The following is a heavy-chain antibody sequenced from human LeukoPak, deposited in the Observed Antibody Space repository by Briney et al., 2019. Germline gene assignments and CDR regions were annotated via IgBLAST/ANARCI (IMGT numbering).Heavy chain of an antibody. Sequence: GWSLRLSCAASGFTYSSYGMHWVRQAPGRGLEWVALIWYDGKNKYHADSVKGRFTISRDNSKNTLSLQLNSLRDEDTAVYYCARDGGSSGYHDALDIWGQGTMVTVSA. V-gene: IGHV3-33*01. CDR2: IWYDGKNK. CDR3: ARDGGSSGYHDALDI. J-gene: IGHJ3*02. D-gene: IGHD3-22*01. CDR1: GFTYSSYG.